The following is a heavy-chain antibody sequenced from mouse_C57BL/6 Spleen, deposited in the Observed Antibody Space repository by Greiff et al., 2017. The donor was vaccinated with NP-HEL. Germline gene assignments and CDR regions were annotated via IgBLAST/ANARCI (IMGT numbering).Heavy chain of an antibody. CDR1: GFTFSDYG. J-gene: IGHJ4*01. D-gene: IGHD2-4*01. CDR2: ISSGSSTI. Sequence: EVQGVESGGGLVKPGGSLKLSCAASGFTFSDYGMHWVRQAPEKGLEWVAYISSGSSTISYADTVKGRFTISRDNAKNTLFLQMTSLRSEDTAMYYCARKDYDGGGAMDYWGQGTSVTVSS. V-gene: IGHV5-17*01. CDR3: ARKDYDGGGAMDY.